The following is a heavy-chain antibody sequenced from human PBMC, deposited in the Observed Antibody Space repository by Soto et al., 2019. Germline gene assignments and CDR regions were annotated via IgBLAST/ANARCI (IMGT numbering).Heavy chain of an antibody. Sequence: GGSLRLSCAASGFTFSSYAMHWVRQAPGKGLEWVAVISYDGSNKYYADSVKGRFTISRDNSKNTLYLQMNSLRAEDTAVYYCAGDRRIAAAGTAYFDYWGQGTLVTVSS. J-gene: IGHJ4*02. CDR1: GFTFSSYA. CDR2: ISYDGSNK. CDR3: AGDRRIAAAGTAYFDY. D-gene: IGHD6-13*01. V-gene: IGHV3-30-3*01.